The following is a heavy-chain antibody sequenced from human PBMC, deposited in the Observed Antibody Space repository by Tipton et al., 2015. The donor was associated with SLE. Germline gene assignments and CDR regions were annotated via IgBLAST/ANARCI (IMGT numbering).Heavy chain of an antibody. D-gene: IGHD1-26*01. V-gene: IGHV4-31*03. CDR1: GGSISSGDYF. Sequence: TLSLTCTVSGGSISSGDYFWSWIRQHPGKGLEWIGYIFYTGSTYYNPSLKSRVTMSIDRSKNHFSLRLRSVSAADTAIYYCAREVKSGRYDWFDPWGQGTLVTVSS. CDR3: AREVKSGRYDWFDP. CDR2: IFYTGST. J-gene: IGHJ5*02.